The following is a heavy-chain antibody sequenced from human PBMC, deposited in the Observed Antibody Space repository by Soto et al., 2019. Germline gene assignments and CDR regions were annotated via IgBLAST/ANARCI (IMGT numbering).Heavy chain of an antibody. V-gene: IGHV1-2*02. D-gene: IGHD6-6*01. CDR2: INAHSGGT. J-gene: IGHJ5*02. CDR3: ARDLTRQLAYWLDP. CDR1: GFSFTGYY. Sequence: ASVKVSCKASGFSFTGYYIHWLRQAPGQGLEWMGWINAHSGGTEYAQKFQGRVTLTRDTSIATAYLTLTSLTSDDTALYYCARDLTRQLAYWLDPWGQGTRVTVSS.